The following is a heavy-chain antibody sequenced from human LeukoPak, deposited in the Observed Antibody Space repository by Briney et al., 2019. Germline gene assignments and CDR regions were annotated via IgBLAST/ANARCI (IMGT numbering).Heavy chain of an antibody. CDR1: GFTFSSYA. CDR3: ARDPRSISGSYLFDY. Sequence: GGSLRLSCAASGFTFSSYAMHWVRQAPGKGLEWVAVISYDGSNKYYADSVKGRFTISRDNSKNTLYLQMNSLRAEDTAVYYCARDPRSISGSYLFDYWGQGTLVTVSS. D-gene: IGHD1-26*01. V-gene: IGHV3-30*04. J-gene: IGHJ4*02. CDR2: ISYDGSNK.